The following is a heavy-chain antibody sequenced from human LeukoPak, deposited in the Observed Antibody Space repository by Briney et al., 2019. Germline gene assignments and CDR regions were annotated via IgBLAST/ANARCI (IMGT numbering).Heavy chain of an antibody. CDR1: GGTFSSYA. Sequence: SVKVSCKASGGTFSSYAISWVRQAPGQGLEWMGGIIPIFGTANYAQKFQGRVTITADESTSSAYMELSSLRSEDTAVYYCARDSLGYCSSTSCPGWFDPWGQGTLVTVSS. J-gene: IGHJ5*02. CDR2: IIPIFGTA. D-gene: IGHD2-2*01. CDR3: ARDSLGYCSSTSCPGWFDP. V-gene: IGHV1-69*13.